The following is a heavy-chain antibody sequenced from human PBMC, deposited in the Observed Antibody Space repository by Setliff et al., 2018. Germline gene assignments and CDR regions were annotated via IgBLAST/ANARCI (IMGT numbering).Heavy chain of an antibody. Sequence: LRLSCAASKFDFDRFSMHWVRQAPGKGLECVAFIRYDGSNKYYADSVKGRFTISRDNSKNTLYLQMNSLRAEDTAVYYCAKGLKSSGPDWYFDYWGPGTLVTVSS. CDR1: KFDFDRFS. J-gene: IGHJ4*02. V-gene: IGHV3-30*02. D-gene: IGHD3-22*01. CDR3: AKGLKSSGPDWYFDY. CDR2: IRYDGSNK.